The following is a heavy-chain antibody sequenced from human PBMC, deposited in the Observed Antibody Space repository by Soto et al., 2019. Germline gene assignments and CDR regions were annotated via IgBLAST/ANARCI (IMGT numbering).Heavy chain of an antibody. Sequence: EVQLVESGGGLVQPGGSLRLSCAASGFTVSSNYLSWVRQAPGKGLEWVSVIYSGVSTYYADSVKGRFTISRDNSKNTLYLQMTTLRVEDTAVYYCAKQRGGYDRDFDYWGHGTLVTVSS. CDR2: IYSGVST. CDR1: GFTVSSNY. V-gene: IGHV3-66*01. J-gene: IGHJ4*01. CDR3: AKQRGGYDRDFDY. D-gene: IGHD5-12*01.